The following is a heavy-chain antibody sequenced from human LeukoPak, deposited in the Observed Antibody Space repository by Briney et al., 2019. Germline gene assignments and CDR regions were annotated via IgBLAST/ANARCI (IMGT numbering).Heavy chain of an antibody. V-gene: IGHV4-59*08. CDR3: ARHRDYYDT. J-gene: IGHJ4*01. Sequence: SETLSHTCTVSGASINNNFWTWIRQPPGKGLEWIGYIYSSGSANYNPSLKSRVIISGDTSKNQISLNLTSVTAADTAVYFCARHRDYYDTWGHGTLVTVSS. CDR2: IYSSGSA. D-gene: IGHD3-22*01. CDR1: GASINNNF.